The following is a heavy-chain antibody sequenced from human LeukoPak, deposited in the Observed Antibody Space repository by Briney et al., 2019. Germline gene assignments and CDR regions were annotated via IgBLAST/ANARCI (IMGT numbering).Heavy chain of an antibody. CDR3: ARDSLVVITTGMSSFDP. V-gene: IGHV1-69*13. CDR2: IIPIFGTA. J-gene: IGHJ5*02. Sequence: EASVKVSCKASGGTFSSYAISWVRQAPGQGLEWMGGIIPIFGTANYAQKFQGRVTITADESTSTAYMELSSLRSEDTAVYYCARDSLVVITTGMSSFDPWGQGTLVTVSS. D-gene: IGHD3-22*01. CDR1: GGTFSSYA.